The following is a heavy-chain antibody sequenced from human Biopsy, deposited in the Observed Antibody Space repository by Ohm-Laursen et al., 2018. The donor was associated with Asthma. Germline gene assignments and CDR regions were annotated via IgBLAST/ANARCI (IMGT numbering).Heavy chain of an antibody. CDR3: ARSIYDFWSGYYGMDV. V-gene: IGHV3-33*01. CDR1: GFTFSSYG. D-gene: IGHD3-3*01. CDR2: IWHDGSNK. Sequence: SLRLSCAASGFTFSSYGMHWVRQAPGKGLEWVAVIWHDGSNKYYADSVKGRFTISRNNSKNTLYLQMNSLRAEGTAVYYCARSIYDFWSGYYGMDVWGQGTTVTVSS. J-gene: IGHJ6*02.